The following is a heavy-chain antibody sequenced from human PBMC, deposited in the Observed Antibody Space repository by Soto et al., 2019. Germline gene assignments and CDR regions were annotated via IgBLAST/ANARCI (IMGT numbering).Heavy chain of an antibody. CDR1: GFTFSSYA. CDR3: AKDRAYYYDSSGYYSDYFDY. J-gene: IGHJ4*02. V-gene: IGHV3-23*01. D-gene: IGHD3-22*01. CDR2: ISGSGGST. Sequence: EVQLLESGGGLVQPGGSLRLSCAASGFTFSSYAMSWVRQAPGKGLEWVSAISGSGGSTYYADSVKGRFTISRDNSKNTLYLQMNSLRAEDTAVYYCAKDRAYYYDSSGYYSDYFDYWGQGTLVTVSS.